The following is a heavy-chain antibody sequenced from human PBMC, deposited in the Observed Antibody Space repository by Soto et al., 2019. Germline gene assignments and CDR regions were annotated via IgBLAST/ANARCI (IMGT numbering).Heavy chain of an antibody. V-gene: IGHV4-31*03. CDR1: GGSVSSGGYY. CDR2: ISYSGST. J-gene: IGHJ6*02. Sequence: QVQLQESGPGLVKPSQTLSLTCTVSGGSVSSGGYYWSWIRQNPGKGLEWIGYISYSGSTYYNPSLKSRPTISVDTSKNQFSLKLSSVTAADTAVYYCARALPSYYYYGMDVWGQGTTVTVSS. CDR3: ARALPSYYYYGMDV.